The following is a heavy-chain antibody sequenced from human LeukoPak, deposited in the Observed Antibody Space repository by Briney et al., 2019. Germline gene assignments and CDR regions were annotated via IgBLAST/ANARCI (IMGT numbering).Heavy chain of an antibody. CDR1: GGSISSYY. Sequence: SSETLPLTCTVSGGSISSYYWSWIRQPPGKGLEWIGYIYDSGSANYNPSLKSRVTISVDTSKNQFSLKVKSVTAADTAVYYCARQHRVTTSSYYGMDVWGQGTTVTVSS. CDR3: ARQHRVTTSSYYGMDV. D-gene: IGHD5-12*01. J-gene: IGHJ6*02. CDR2: IYDSGSA. V-gene: IGHV4-59*08.